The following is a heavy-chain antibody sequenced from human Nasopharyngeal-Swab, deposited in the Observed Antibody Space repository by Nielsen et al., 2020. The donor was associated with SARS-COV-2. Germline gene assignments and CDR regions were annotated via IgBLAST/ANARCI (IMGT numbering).Heavy chain of an antibody. D-gene: IGHD2-2*01. Sequence: ASVKVSCKASGYTFIGYYMHWVRQAPGQGLEWMGRTNPNSGGTNYAQKFQGRVTMTRDTSISTAYMELSRLRSDDTAVYYCARAAGIVVVPDYDYWGQGTLVTVSS. V-gene: IGHV1-2*06. CDR1: GYTFIGYY. CDR3: ARAAGIVVVPDYDY. J-gene: IGHJ4*02. CDR2: TNPNSGGT.